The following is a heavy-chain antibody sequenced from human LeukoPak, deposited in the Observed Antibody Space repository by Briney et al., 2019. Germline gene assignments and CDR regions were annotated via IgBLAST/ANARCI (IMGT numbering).Heavy chain of an antibody. Sequence: SVKVSCKASGGTFSSYAISWVRQAPGQGLEWMGWISAYNGNTNYAQKLQGRDTMTTDTSTSTAYMELRSLRSDDTAVYYCARGQAATTRPNFDYWDQGTLVTVSS. CDR3: ARGQAATTRPNFDY. D-gene: IGHD2-15*01. CDR1: GGTFSSYA. V-gene: IGHV1-18*01. CDR2: ISAYNGNT. J-gene: IGHJ4*02.